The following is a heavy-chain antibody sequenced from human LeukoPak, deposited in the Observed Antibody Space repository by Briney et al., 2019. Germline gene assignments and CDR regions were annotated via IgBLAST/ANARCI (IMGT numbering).Heavy chain of an antibody. Sequence: GASVKVSCKAPGFTFTSSAVQWVRQARGQRLEWIGWIVVGSGNTNYAQKFQERVTITRDMSTSTAYMELSSLRSEDTAVYYCAADGNGYSDTLWGQGTLVTVSS. D-gene: IGHD1-1*01. CDR3: AADGNGYSDTL. CDR1: GFTFTSSA. V-gene: IGHV1-58*01. CDR2: IVVGSGNT. J-gene: IGHJ4*02.